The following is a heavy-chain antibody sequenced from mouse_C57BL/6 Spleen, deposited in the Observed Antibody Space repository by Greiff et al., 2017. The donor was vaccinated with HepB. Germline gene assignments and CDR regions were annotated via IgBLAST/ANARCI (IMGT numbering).Heavy chain of an antibody. CDR1: GYTFTSYW. Sequence: QVQLQQPGAELVMPGASVKLSCKASGYTFTSYWMHWVKQRPGQGLEWIGEIDPSDSYTNYNQKFKGKSTLTVDKSSSTAYRQVSSLTSEDSEVYDCERRGDCDEGEWFAYWGQGTLVTVSA. V-gene: IGHV1-69*01. J-gene: IGHJ3*01. CDR3: ERRGDCDEGEWFAY. CDR2: IDPSDSYT.